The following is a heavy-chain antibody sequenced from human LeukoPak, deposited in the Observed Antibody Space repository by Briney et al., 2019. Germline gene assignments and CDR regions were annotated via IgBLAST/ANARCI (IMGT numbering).Heavy chain of an antibody. J-gene: IGHJ4*02. D-gene: IGHD2-2*01. Sequence: ASVKVSCKASGYTFTSYDINWVRQATGQGLEWMGWMNPNSGNTGYAQNFQGRVTMTRNISISTAYMALSSLRSGDTAVYYCARGHVLVPAATDYWGQGTLVTVSS. V-gene: IGHV1-8*01. CDR3: ARGHVLVPAATDY. CDR2: MNPNSGNT. CDR1: GYTFTSYD.